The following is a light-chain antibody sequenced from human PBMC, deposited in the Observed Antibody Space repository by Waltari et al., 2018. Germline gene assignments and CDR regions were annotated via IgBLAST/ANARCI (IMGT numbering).Light chain of an antibody. CDR3: QKYGTLPAT. J-gene: IGKJ1*01. CDR2: DAS. CDR1: QSVSRT. Sequence: EMVLTQSPGTLSLSPGDRATLPCRASQSVSRTLAWYQQKPGKATRLLIYDASSRATGIPDRFSGSGSGTDFSLTISRLEPEDFAVYYCQKYGTLPATFGQGTKVEIK. V-gene: IGKV3-20*01.